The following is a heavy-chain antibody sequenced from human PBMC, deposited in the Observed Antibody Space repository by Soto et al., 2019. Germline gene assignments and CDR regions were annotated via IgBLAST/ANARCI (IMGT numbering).Heavy chain of an antibody. CDR3: TTDSPLTGGGVIAT. CDR1: GVNFVHLW. V-gene: IGHV3-15*01. J-gene: IGHJ3*01. D-gene: IGHD3-16*02. CDR2: IKSINHGGTT. Sequence: EVQQMESGGGLVKPGGSLRLSCAASGVNFVHLWMTWIRQAPGKGLESVGRIKSINHGGTTDYAAPVKGRVTISRDDSKNTLYLQLNSLKTEDTGVYYCTTDSPLTGGGVIATWGQGTMVTVSS.